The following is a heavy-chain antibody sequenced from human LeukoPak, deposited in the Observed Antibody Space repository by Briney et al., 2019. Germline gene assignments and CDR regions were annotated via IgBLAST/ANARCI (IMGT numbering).Heavy chain of an antibody. CDR1: GFTFSSYG. J-gene: IGHJ4*02. Sequence: GASVKVSCKTSGFTFSSYGISWVRQAPGQGLEWLGWISVYNGNTDYAEKFKGRVTMTTDTSTNTAYMELRSLRSDDTAVYYCARRYGSPPYYFDYWGQGTLVTVSS. V-gene: IGHV1-18*01. D-gene: IGHD3-10*01. CDR2: ISVYNGNT. CDR3: ARRYGSPPYYFDY.